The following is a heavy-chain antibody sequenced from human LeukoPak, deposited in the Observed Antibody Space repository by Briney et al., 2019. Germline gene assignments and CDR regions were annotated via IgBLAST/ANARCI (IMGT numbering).Heavy chain of an antibody. J-gene: IGHJ5*02. CDR1: GHSINANYY. CDR2: IHHTAGT. CDR3: GRLGVGSTREDA. Sequence: SETLSLTCTVSGHSINANYYWSWIRPPPGKRLEWSGSIHHTAGTKFTPPLKSRLTIFIYTSKKHFSLQLTSLTAADTAVYFCGRLGVGSTREDAWGQGTLVTVSS. D-gene: IGHD3-3*01. V-gene: IGHV4-39*02.